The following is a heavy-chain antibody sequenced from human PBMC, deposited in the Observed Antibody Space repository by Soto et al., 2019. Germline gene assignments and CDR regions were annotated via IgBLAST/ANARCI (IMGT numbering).Heavy chain of an antibody. Sequence: ASVKVSCKASGGTFSTYSLSWVRQAPGQGLEWMGRITPIVDITYYVQKFQDRITITADTSTNTAYMELSSLRSEDTAVYYCARFPSGKDYNNHFITDVWGQGTLVTVSS. CDR1: GGTFSTYS. V-gene: IGHV1-69*02. D-gene: IGHD4-4*01. CDR2: ITPIVDIT. CDR3: ARFPSGKDYNNHFITDV. J-gene: IGHJ4*02.